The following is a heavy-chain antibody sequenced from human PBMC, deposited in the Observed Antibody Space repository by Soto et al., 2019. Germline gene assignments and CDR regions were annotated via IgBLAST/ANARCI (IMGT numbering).Heavy chain of an antibody. V-gene: IGHV1-18*01. CDR2: ISVFNGYA. J-gene: IGHJ5*01. D-gene: IGHD1-1*01. Sequence: QVQLEQSGPELKKPGASVKVSCKTSGYSFHNSGISWVRQAPGQGLEWMGWISVFNGYAHSAQKFQGRVIMTADTFTSTAYMELRGLRSDDTAMYYCSKNGTTWFASWGQGTPVTVSS. CDR1: GYSFHNSG. CDR3: SKNGTTWFAS.